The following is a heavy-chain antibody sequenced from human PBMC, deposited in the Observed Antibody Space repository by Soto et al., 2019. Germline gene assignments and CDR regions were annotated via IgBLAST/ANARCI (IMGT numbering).Heavy chain of an antibody. CDR2: MSGNGGKI. Sequence: GGSLRLSCTVSGFTFSNYAMTWVRQAPGKGLEWVSVMSGNGGKIAYADSVKGRFTISRDNSKNTLYLQMNNLRLEDAAVYYCVKDPVSGGSGGAYFDYWGQGTLVTVSS. J-gene: IGHJ4*02. CDR3: VKDPVSGGSGGAYFDY. V-gene: IGHV3-23*01. CDR1: GFTFSNYA. D-gene: IGHD2-8*02.